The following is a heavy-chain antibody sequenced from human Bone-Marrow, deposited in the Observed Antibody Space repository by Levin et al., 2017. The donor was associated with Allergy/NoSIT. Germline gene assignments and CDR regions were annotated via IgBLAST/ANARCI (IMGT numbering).Heavy chain of an antibody. CDR3: AREGGSSIAAAGTGHYFDY. D-gene: IGHD6-13*01. CDR2: IIPILGIA. J-gene: IGHJ4*02. CDR1: GGTFSSYT. Sequence: KISCKASGGTFSSYTISWVRQAPGQGLEWMGRIIPILGIANYAQKFQGRVTITADKSTSTAYMELSSLRSEDTAVYYCAREGGSSIAAAGTGHYFDYWGQGTLVTVSS. V-gene: IGHV1-69*04.